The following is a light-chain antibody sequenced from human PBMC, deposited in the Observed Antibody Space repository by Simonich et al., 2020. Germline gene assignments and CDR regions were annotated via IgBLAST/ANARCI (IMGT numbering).Light chain of an antibody. J-gene: IGKJ3*01. V-gene: IGKV1D-17*01. CDR1: QGISNY. CDR3: LQHNSYLEG. Sequence: NIQMTQSPSAMSASVGDRVTITCRARQGISNYLAWFQQKPGKVHKPLIYAASSWQSGVPTRFSRIGSGTEFTLTISSLQPEDFATYYCLQHNSYLEGFGPGTKVDIK. CDR2: AAS.